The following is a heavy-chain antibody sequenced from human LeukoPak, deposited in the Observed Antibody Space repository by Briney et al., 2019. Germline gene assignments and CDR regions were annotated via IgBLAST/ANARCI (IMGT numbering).Heavy chain of an antibody. J-gene: IGHJ1*01. Sequence: GGSLRLSCAASGFTFSSYWMNWARQAPGKGLEWVASINHNGNVNYYVDSVKGRFTISRDNAKNSLYLQMNTLRADDTAVYYCARDGFGTGSNWGQGTLVTVSS. CDR3: ARDGFGTGSN. D-gene: IGHD3-16*01. V-gene: IGHV3-7*03. CDR2: INHNGNVN. CDR1: GFTFSSYW.